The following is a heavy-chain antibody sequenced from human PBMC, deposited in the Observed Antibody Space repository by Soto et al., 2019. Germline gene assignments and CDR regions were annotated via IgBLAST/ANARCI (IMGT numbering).Heavy chain of an antibody. CDR1: GYTFTGYY. Sequence: GASVKVSCKASGYTFTGYYMHWVRQAPGQGLEWMGWINPNSGGTNYAQKFQGSVTMTRDTSISTAYMELNRRNPDDTALYFCAGTRNGGVADSFDSWGQGTRVTVSS. J-gene: IGHJ5*01. CDR3: AGTRNGGVADSFDS. V-gene: IGHV1-2*02. CDR2: INPNSGGT. D-gene: IGHD3-3*01.